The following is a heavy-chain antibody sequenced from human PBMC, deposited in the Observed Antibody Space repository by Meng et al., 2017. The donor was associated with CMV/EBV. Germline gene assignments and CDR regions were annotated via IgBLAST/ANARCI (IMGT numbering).Heavy chain of an antibody. CDR1: GGSIRSSSYY. V-gene: IGHV4-39*01. J-gene: IGHJ4*02. CDR3: ARGIAAAGTN. Sequence: SETLSLTCTVSGGSIRSSSYYWGWIRQPPGKGLEWIGSIYYSGSTYYNPSLKSRVTISVDTSKNQFSLKLSSVTAADTAVYYCARGIAAAGTNWGQGTLVTVSS. CDR2: IYYSGST. D-gene: IGHD6-13*01.